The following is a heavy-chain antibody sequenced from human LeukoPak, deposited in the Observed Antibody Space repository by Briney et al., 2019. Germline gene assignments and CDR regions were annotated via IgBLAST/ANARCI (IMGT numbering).Heavy chain of an antibody. J-gene: IGHJ6*02. CDR2: ISSSGSTI. CDR1: GFTFSDYY. D-gene: IGHD5-18*01. Sequence: GGSLRLSCAASGFTFSDYYMSWIRQAPGRGLEWVSYISSSGSTIYYADSVKGRFTISRDNAKNSLYLQMNSLRAEDTAVYYCARVDTAMVKDYYYGMDVWGQGTTVTVSS. CDR3: ARVDTAMVKDYYYGMDV. V-gene: IGHV3-11*01.